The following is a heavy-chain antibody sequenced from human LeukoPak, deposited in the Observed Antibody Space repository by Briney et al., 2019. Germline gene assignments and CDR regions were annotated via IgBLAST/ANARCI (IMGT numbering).Heavy chain of an antibody. CDR3: AKKKTDYSYPSSFDY. CDR2: ISYDVSTK. Sequence: GGSPRLSCAASGFTFSNFGMHWVRQAPSTGLEWVTLISYDVSTKYYSDSVTGRFTLSRDNSKNTLYLQMNSLRAEDTAVYYCAKKKTDYSYPSSFDYWGQGTLVTVSS. CDR1: GFTFSNFG. D-gene: IGHD4-11*01. J-gene: IGHJ4*02. V-gene: IGHV3-30*18.